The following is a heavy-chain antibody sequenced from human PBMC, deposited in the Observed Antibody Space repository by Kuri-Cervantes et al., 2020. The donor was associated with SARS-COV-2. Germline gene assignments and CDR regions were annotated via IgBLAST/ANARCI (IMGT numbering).Heavy chain of an antibody. CDR1: GFTFSSYA. Sequence: GESLKISCAASGFTFSSYAMSWVRQAPGKGLEWVSAISGSGGSTYYADSVKGRFTIFRDNSKNTLYLQMNSLRAEDTAVYYCARDSPDYYYYMDVWGKGTTVTVSS. CDR2: ISGSGGST. CDR3: ARDSPDYYYYMDV. J-gene: IGHJ6*03. V-gene: IGHV3-23*01.